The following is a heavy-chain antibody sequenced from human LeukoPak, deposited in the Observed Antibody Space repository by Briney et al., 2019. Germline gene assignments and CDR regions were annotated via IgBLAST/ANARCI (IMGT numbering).Heavy chain of an antibody. CDR1: GGSISSSSYY. Sequence: SETLSLTCTVSGGSISSSSYYWGWIRQPPGKGLEWIGSIYYSGSTYYNPSLKSRVTISVDTSKNQFSLKLNSVTAADTSVYYCARFGIEMTTPHQGFDYWGQGTLVTVSS. CDR3: ARFGIEMTTPHQGFDY. CDR2: IYYSGST. D-gene: IGHD5-24*01. J-gene: IGHJ4*02. V-gene: IGHV4-39*01.